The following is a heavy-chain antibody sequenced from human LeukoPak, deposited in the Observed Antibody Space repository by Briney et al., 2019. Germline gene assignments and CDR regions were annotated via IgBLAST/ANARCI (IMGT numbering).Heavy chain of an antibody. Sequence: GGSLRLSCAASGFTFSSYVMHWVRQAPGKGLEWVAIISYDGSNEYYADSVKGRFTISRDNSKNTLYLQMNSLRAADTAVYYCARGYLVVVAASHGYYFDYWGQGTLVTVSS. CDR2: ISYDGSNE. CDR1: GFTFSSYV. J-gene: IGHJ4*02. V-gene: IGHV3-30*04. CDR3: ARGYLVVVAASHGYYFDY. D-gene: IGHD2-15*01.